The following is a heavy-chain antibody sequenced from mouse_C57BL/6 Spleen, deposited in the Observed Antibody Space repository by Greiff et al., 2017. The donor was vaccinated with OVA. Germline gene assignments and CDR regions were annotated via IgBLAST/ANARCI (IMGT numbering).Heavy chain of an antibody. J-gene: IGHJ2*01. CDR2: INPNNGGT. CDR1: GYTFTSYW. V-gene: IGHV1-22*01. D-gene: IGHD2-1*01. Sequence: EVQLQQPGAELVKPGASVKLSCKASGYTFTSYWMHWVKQSHGKSLEWIGYINPNNGGTSYNQKFKGKATLTVNKSSSTAYMELRSLTSEDSAVYYCARDYGNFDYWGQGTTLTVSS. CDR3: ARDYGNFDY.